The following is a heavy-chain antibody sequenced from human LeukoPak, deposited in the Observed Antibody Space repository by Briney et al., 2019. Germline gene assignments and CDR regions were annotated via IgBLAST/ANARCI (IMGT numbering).Heavy chain of an antibody. J-gene: IGHJ3*02. CDR3: ARGGLSRYYYDTRGYYHAFDI. V-gene: IGHV1-18*01. D-gene: IGHD3-22*01. CDR2: ISAYNGNT. Sequence: ASVKVSCKASGYTFTSYGISWVRQAPGQGLEWMGWISAYNGNTNYAQKLQGRVTITADESTSTAYMELSSLRSEDTAVYYCARGGLSRYYYDTRGYYHAFDIWGQGTMVTVSS. CDR1: GYTFTSYG.